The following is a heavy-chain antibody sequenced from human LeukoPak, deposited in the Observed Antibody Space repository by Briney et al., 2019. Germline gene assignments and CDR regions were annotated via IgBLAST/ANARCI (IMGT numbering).Heavy chain of an antibody. D-gene: IGHD4-17*01. CDR2: ISYDGGNR. Sequence: GSLRLSCAASGFTFNTYAMNWVRQTPGKGLEWVAIISYDGGNRYYADSVKGRFTVSRDNPKNTLYLQMNSLRGEDTAVYYCARRTVTTIADYWGQGTLVTVSS. CDR1: GFTFNTYA. CDR3: ARRTVTTIADY. V-gene: IGHV3-30-3*01. J-gene: IGHJ4*02.